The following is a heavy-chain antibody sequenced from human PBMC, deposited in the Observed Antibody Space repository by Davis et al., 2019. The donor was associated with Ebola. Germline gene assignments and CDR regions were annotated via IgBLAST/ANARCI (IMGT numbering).Heavy chain of an antibody. Sequence: GESLKISCAASGFTFSSYWMSWVRQAPGKGLEWVAVIWYDGSNKYYADSVKGRFTISRDNSKNTLYLQMNSLRAEDTAVYYCARDRESELTVTLDYWGQGTLVTVSS. J-gene: IGHJ4*02. CDR1: GFTFSSYW. CDR3: ARDRESELTVTLDY. CDR2: IWYDGSNK. V-gene: IGHV3-33*08. D-gene: IGHD4-17*01.